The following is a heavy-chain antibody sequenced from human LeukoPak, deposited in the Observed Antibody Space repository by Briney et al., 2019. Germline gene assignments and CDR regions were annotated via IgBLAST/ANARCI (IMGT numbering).Heavy chain of an antibody. CDR3: ARQAGSSSYGHAFDI. V-gene: IGHV5-51*01. CDR2: IYPGDSDT. Sequence: GESLKISCKGSGYNFTTYWIGWVRQMPGKGLEWMGIIYPGDSDTRYSPSFQGQVTISADKSISTAYLQWSSLKASDTAMYYCARQAGSSSYGHAFDIWGQGTMVTVSS. D-gene: IGHD6-6*01. CDR1: GYNFTTYW. J-gene: IGHJ3*02.